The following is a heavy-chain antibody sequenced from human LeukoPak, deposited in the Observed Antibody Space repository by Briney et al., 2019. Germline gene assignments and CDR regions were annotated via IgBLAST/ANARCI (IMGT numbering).Heavy chain of an antibody. CDR3: AKVPDYYDSSGYYYGENYFDY. Sequence: PGGSLRLSCAASGFTLSSYAMSWVRQAPGKGLEWVSAISGSGGSTYYADSVKGRFTISRDNSKNTLYLQMNSLRAEDTAVYYCAKVPDYYDSSGYYYGENYFDYWGQGTLVTVSS. D-gene: IGHD3-22*01. J-gene: IGHJ4*02. CDR1: GFTLSSYA. V-gene: IGHV3-23*01. CDR2: ISGSGGST.